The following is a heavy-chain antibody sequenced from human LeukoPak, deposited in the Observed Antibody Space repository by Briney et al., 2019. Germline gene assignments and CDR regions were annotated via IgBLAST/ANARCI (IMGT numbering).Heavy chain of an antibody. J-gene: IGHJ3*02. CDR2: MCHSGRP. CDR3: ARDVRLPRRAFDI. V-gene: IGHV4-4*02. D-gene: IGHD5-18*01. CDR1: RGSISSSNW. Sequence: SETLSLTCAVSRGSISSSNWWTSVRQPPGKGLGWIGEMCHSGRPNYNPSLKSRVTISVDKSKNQFYLKLSSVTAADTAVYYCARDVRLPRRAFDIWGEETMDTVSS.